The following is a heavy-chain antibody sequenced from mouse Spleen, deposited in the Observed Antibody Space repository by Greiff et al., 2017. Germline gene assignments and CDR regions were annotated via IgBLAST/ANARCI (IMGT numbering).Heavy chain of an antibody. D-gene: IGHD2-1*01. J-gene: IGHJ4*01. CDR1: GFSLSTSGMG. CDR3: ARRAYYGNYVGAIDY. Sequence: QVQLKQSGPGILQPSQTLSLTCSFSGFSLSTSGMGVCWLRQPSGKGLEWLALIYWDDDKRYHSSLKSRLTISKDTSRNQVFLKITSVDTADTSTNYFARRAYYGNYVGAIDYWGQGTSVTVSS. V-gene: IGHV8-12*01. CDR2: IYWDDDK.